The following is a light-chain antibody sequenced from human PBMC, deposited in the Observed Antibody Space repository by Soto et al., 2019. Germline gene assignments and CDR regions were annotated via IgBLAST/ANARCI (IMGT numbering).Light chain of an antibody. CDR3: QQYYSYRT. V-gene: IGKV1-8*01. J-gene: IGKJ1*01. Sequence: AIRMTQSPSSLSASTGDRVTITCRASQGISSYLAWYQQKPGKAPKLLIYAASTLQSGVPSRFSGSGSGTDFTLTISRLQSEDFATYYCQQYYSYRTFGQGTKVDIK. CDR1: QGISSY. CDR2: AAS.